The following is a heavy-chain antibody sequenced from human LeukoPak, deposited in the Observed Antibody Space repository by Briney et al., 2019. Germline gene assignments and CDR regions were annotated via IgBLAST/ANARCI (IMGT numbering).Heavy chain of an antibody. Sequence: GESLKISCKGSGYSFTSYWIGWVRQMPGKGLEWMGIIYPGDSDTRYSPSFQGQVTISADKSISTAYLQWSSLKASDTAMYYCARGAFNYDFWSGYPEGYYFDYWGQGPLVTVSS. D-gene: IGHD3-3*01. V-gene: IGHV5-51*01. CDR3: ARGAFNYDFWSGYPEGYYFDY. CDR1: GYSFTSYW. J-gene: IGHJ4*02. CDR2: IYPGDSDT.